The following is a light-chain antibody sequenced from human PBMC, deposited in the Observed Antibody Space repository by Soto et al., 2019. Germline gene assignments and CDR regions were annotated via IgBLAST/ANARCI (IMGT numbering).Light chain of an antibody. CDR1: QSVSSRY. V-gene: IGKV3-20*01. J-gene: IGKJ3*01. CDR3: QQYGSSPPVT. Sequence: ESVLTQSPGTLPLSPGERATLSCRASQSVSSRYLAWYQQKPGQAPRLLIYGASSRATGIPDRFSGSGSGTDFTLTISRLEPEDFAVYYCQQYGSSPPVTFGPGTKVDIK. CDR2: GAS.